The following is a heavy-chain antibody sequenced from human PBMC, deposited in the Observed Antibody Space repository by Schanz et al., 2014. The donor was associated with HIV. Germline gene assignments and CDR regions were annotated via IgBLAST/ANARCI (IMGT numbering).Heavy chain of an antibody. Sequence: QVQLVQSGVEVKKPGASVKVSCKASGYTFTGYYMHWVRQASGQGLEWVGWMNPRSGNTGYAQKFQGRVTLTRNTSLTTAYMELSSLKSEDTAVYYCARKMSISNQWLRALYSNYGMDVWGQGTTVTVSS. V-gene: IGHV1-8*02. CDR1: GYTFTGYY. CDR2: MNPRSGNT. J-gene: IGHJ6*02. CDR3: ARKMSISNQWLRALYSNYGMDV. D-gene: IGHD5-12*01.